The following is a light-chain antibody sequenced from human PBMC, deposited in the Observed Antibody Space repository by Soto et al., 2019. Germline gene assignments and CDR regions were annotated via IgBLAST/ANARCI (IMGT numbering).Light chain of an antibody. CDR3: QHYGGRWT. J-gene: IGKJ1*01. CDR2: GAS. CDR1: QTVSTNY. V-gene: IGKV3-20*01. Sequence: EIVLTQSPGTLSLSPGERATLSCRASQTVSTNYIAWYQKKPGRAPRLLIYGASNRATGIPDRFSGSGSGTDFTLTISRLEPEDSAVYYCQHYGGRWTFGQGTRWIS.